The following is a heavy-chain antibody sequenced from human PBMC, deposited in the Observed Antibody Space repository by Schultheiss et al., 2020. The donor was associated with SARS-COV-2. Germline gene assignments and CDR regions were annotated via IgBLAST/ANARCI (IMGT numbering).Heavy chain of an antibody. CDR1: GFTFSSYW. CDR2: IKQDGSEK. V-gene: IGHV3-7*01. J-gene: IGHJ4*02. Sequence: GESLKISCAASGFTFSSYWMSWVRQAPGKGLEWVANIKQDGSEKYYVDSVKGRFTISRDNAKNSLYLQMNSLRAEDTAVYYCARELDGYLDYWGQGTLVTVSS. CDR3: ARELDGYLDY. D-gene: IGHD5-24*01.